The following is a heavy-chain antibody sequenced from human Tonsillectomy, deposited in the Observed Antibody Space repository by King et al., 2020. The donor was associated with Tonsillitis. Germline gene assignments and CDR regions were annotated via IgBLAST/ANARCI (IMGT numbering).Heavy chain of an antibody. J-gene: IGHJ3*02. V-gene: IGHV1-58*02. CDR2: IVVGSGNT. D-gene: IGHD1-26*01. CDR3: AAPLVVGATSCDAFDI. Sequence: QLVQSGPEVKKPGTSVKVSCKASVFTFTSSAMHWVRQARGQRLEWIGWIVVGSGNTNYAQKFQERVTITRDMPTSTAYMELRSLRSEDTAVSYCAAPLVVGATSCDAFDIWGQGTMVTVSS. CDR1: VFTFTSSA.